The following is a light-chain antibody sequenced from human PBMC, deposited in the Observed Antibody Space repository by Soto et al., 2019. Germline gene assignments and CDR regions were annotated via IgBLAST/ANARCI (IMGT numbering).Light chain of an antibody. Sequence: DIQMTQSPSTLSASIGDRVTITCRASQSLNGRLAWYQQKPGRPPKLLIYDVSFLESGVPSRFSGSGSGTDFNLTISSLQPDDFATFYCQQYKVYPYTFGQGARLDIQ. CDR1: QSLNGR. J-gene: IGKJ2*01. V-gene: IGKV1-5*01. CDR2: DVS. CDR3: QQYKVYPYT.